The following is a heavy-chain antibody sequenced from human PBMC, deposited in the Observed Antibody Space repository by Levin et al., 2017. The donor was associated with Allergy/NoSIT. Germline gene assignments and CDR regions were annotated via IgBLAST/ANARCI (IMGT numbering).Heavy chain of an antibody. J-gene: IGHJ3*02. CDR1: GFIFSDYW. CDR2: IKGDGSQK. V-gene: IGHV3-7*01. Sequence: LSLTCAASGFIFSDYWMHWVRQAPGKGLEWVANIKGDGSQKYYVDSVKGRFTISRDNTKGSLDLQMNSLRVEDTAVFYCARGELRGIIPDGGLDIWGQGTMVTVSS. D-gene: IGHD2-15*01. CDR3: ARGELRGIIPDGGLDI.